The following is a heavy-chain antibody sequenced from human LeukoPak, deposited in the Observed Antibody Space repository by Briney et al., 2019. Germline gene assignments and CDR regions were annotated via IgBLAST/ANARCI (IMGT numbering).Heavy chain of an antibody. Sequence: SETLSLTCTVSGGSISSGGYYWSWIRQHPGKGLEWIGYIYYSGSTNYNPSLKSRVTISVDTSKNQFSLKLSSVTAADTAVYYCAREPRPKWLAGEGAFDIWGQGTMVTVSS. CDR1: GGSISSGGYY. CDR3: AREPRPKWLAGEGAFDI. V-gene: IGHV4-61*08. J-gene: IGHJ3*02. D-gene: IGHD6-19*01. CDR2: IYYSGST.